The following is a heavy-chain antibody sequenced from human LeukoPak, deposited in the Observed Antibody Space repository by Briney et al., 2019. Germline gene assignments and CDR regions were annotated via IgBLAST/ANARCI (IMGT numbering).Heavy chain of an antibody. CDR1: GFTFSSYA. D-gene: IGHD5-12*01. J-gene: IGHJ6*03. CDR3: AKYSGYDWRRVYYYFYMDV. Sequence: GGSLRLSCAASGFTFSSYAMSWVRQAPGKGLEWVSAISGSGGSTYYADSVKGRFTISRDNSKNTLYLQMNSLRAEDTAVYYCAKYSGYDWRRVYYYFYMDVWGKGTTVTVSS. V-gene: IGHV3-23*01. CDR2: ISGSGGST.